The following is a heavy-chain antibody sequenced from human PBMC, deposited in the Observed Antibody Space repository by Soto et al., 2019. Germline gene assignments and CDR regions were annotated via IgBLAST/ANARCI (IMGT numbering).Heavy chain of an antibody. Sequence: QVQLVQSGAEVKKPGASVKVSCKASGYTFTSYGISWVRQAPGQVLEWMGWISAYNGNTNYAQKLEGRVTMTTDTDTSKAYIELRSMRSDDTAVYYCARPRGYSYGFDYWCQGTLVTVSS. V-gene: IGHV1-18*01. CDR2: ISAYNGNT. J-gene: IGHJ4*02. CDR1: GYTFTSYG. CDR3: ARPRGYSYGFDY. D-gene: IGHD5-18*01.